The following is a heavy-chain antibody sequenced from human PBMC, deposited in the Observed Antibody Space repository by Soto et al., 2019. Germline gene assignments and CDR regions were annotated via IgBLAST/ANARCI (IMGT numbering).Heavy chain of an antibody. J-gene: IGHJ6*03. CDR2: INHSGST. CDR3: ARAATGYQYYYYYMDV. V-gene: IGHV4-34*01. CDR1: GGSFSGYY. Sequence: SETLSLTCAVYGGSFSGYYWSWIRQPPGKGLEWIGEINHSGSTNYNPSLKSRVTISVDTSKNQFSLKLSSVTAADTAVYYCARAATGYQYYYYYMDVWGKGTTVTVSS. D-gene: IGHD3-9*01.